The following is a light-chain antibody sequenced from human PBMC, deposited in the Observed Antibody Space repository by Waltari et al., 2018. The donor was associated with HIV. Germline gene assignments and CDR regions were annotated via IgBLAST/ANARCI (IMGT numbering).Light chain of an antibody. CDR1: QGIRND. Sequence: AIQMTQSTSSLSAPVGDRVTITCRASQGIRNDLGWYQQKPGKAPKLLIYAASSLQSGVPSRFSGSGSGTDFTLTISSLQPEDFATYYCLQDYNYPFTFGPGTKVDIK. CDR2: AAS. V-gene: IGKV1-6*01. CDR3: LQDYNYPFT. J-gene: IGKJ3*01.